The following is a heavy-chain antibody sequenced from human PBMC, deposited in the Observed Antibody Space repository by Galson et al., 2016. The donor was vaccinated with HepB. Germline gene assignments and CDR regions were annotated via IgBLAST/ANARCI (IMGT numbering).Heavy chain of an antibody. J-gene: IGHJ4*02. CDR2: ISYDGSKK. Sequence: SLRLSCAASGFSFGTYGMHWVRQAPGKGLEWVAVISYDGSKKYYVDSVKGRFTISRDNSKNTLHLQMNSLRTEDTAVYYCAGGGSGWFYYLDYWGQGTLVTVSS. CDR3: AGGGSGWFYYLDY. CDR1: GFSFGTYG. V-gene: IGHV3-30*03. D-gene: IGHD6-19*01.